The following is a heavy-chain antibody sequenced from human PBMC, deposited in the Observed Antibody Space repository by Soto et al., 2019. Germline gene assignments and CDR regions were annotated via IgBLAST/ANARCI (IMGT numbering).Heavy chain of an antibody. CDR3: VRFTVTRLFDP. V-gene: IGHV1-8*01. CDR2: MNPNSGNT. J-gene: IGHJ5*02. D-gene: IGHD4-17*01. CDR1: GYTFTSYD. Sequence: ASVKVSGKASGYTFTSYDINWVRQATGQGLEWMGWMNPNSGNTGYAQKFQGRVTMTRNTSISTAYMELSSLRSEDTAVYYCVRFTVTRLFDPWGQGTLVTVSS.